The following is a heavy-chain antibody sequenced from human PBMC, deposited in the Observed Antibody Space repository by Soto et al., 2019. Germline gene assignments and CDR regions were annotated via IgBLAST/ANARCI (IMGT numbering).Heavy chain of an antibody. J-gene: IGHJ4*02. CDR3: AKVKYDSSGYYRNFDY. D-gene: IGHD3-22*01. Sequence: SVKVSCKASGGTFSSYAISWVRQAPGQGLERVGGIIPRFGTANYAQKFQGRVTITADESTSTAYMELSSLRSEDTAMYYCAKVKYDSSGYYRNFDYWGQGTLVTVSS. V-gene: IGHV1-69*13. CDR2: IIPRFGTA. CDR1: GGTFSSYA.